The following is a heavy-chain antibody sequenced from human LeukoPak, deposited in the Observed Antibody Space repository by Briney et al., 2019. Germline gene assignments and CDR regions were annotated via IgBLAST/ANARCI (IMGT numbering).Heavy chain of an antibody. D-gene: IGHD1-26*01. CDR1: GGSFNSGNYY. V-gene: IGHV4-61*01. CDR2: IYYSGST. Sequence: SETLSLTCTVSGGSFNSGNYYWSWIRQPPGKGLEWIGYIYYSGSTNYDPSLKSRVTISVDTSKNQFSLKLSSVTAADTAVYYCARDREDRIDYWGQGTLVTVSS. J-gene: IGHJ4*02. CDR3: ARDREDRIDY.